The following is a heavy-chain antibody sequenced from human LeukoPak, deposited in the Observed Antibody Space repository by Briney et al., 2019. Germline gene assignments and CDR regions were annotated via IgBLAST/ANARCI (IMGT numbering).Heavy chain of an antibody. CDR3: ARGDCSGGSCHSGL. V-gene: IGHV3-66*01. J-gene: IGHJ4*02. D-gene: IGHD2-15*01. CDR2: LYSGGST. CDR1: GFTFSNYA. Sequence: GGSLRLSCAASGFTFSNYAMSWVRQAPGKGLEGFSVLYSGGSTYYADYVQGRFTISRDNSKNTLYLQMNSMRVEDTAVYFCARGDCSGGSCHSGLWGQGTLVTVSS.